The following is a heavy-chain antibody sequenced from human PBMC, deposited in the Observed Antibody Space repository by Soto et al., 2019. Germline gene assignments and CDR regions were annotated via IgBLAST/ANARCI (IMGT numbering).Heavy chain of an antibody. J-gene: IGHJ5*02. CDR1: GYTFTGYF. CDR3: ARGGGTILAPLP. CDR2: INPNSGAT. Sequence: GASVKVSCKASGYTFTGYFMHCVRLAPGQVLEWMGWINPNSGATKYAQKFQGRVTLSRDTAISTAYMELSGLRSDDTAFYYGARGGGTILAPLPWGQGTLVTVSS. V-gene: IGHV1-2*02. D-gene: IGHD3-3*01.